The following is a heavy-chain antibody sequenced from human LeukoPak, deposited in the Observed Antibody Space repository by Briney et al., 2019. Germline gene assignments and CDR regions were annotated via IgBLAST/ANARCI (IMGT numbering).Heavy chain of an antibody. CDR2: INSDGSST. Sequence: GGSLRLSCAASGFSFSSSWMHWVRHAPGQGLVWVARINSDGSSTSYADSVKGRFTISRDNAKNTLYLQMNSLRAEDTAVYYCPTGYSSSWYNAFDIWGQGTMVTVSS. CDR1: GFSFSSSW. D-gene: IGHD6-13*01. V-gene: IGHV3-74*01. CDR3: PTGYSSSWYNAFDI. J-gene: IGHJ3*02.